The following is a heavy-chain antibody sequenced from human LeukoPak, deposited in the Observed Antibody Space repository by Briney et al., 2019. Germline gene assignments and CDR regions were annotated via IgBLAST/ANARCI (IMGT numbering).Heavy chain of an antibody. V-gene: IGHV3-53*01. CDR3: ARGAPESGFAFDI. D-gene: IGHD3-10*01. CDR2: IYSGGST. J-gene: IGHJ3*02. Sequence: GGSLRLSCAASGFTVCSNYMSWVRQAPGKGLEWVSVIYSGGSTYYADSVKGRFTISRDNSKNTLYLQMNSLRAEDTAVYYCARGAPESGFAFDIWGQGTMVTVSS. CDR1: GFTVCSNY.